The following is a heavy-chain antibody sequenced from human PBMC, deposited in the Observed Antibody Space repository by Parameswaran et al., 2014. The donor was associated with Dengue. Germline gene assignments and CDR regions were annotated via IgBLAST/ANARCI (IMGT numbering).Heavy chain of an antibody. J-gene: IGHJ4*02. CDR3: AKVKAPGLMVRGVIRTALPNFDY. V-gene: IGHV3-23*01. CDR2: ISGSGGST. D-gene: IGHD3-10*01. Sequence: RWIRQPREGLEWVSAISGSGGSTYYADSVKGRFTISRDNSKNTLYLQMNSLRAEDTAVYYCAKVKAPGLMVRGVIRTALPNFDYWGQGTLVTVSS.